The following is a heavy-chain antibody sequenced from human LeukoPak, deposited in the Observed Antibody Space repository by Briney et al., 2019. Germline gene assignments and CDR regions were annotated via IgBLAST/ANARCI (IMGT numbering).Heavy chain of an antibody. CDR3: ARGNPPVDTDMNYNWFDP. Sequence: GASVKVSSKASGYTFTGYYMHWVRQAPGQGLEWMGWIKPNSGGTNYAQKFQGRVTMNRDTSISTAYMELSRLRSDDTAVYYCARGNPPVDTDMNYNWFDPWGQGTLVTVSS. D-gene: IGHD5-18*01. J-gene: IGHJ5*02. CDR2: IKPNSGGT. V-gene: IGHV1-2*02. CDR1: GYTFTGYY.